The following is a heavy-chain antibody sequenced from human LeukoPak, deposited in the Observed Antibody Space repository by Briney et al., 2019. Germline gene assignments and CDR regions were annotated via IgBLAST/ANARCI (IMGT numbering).Heavy chain of an antibody. D-gene: IGHD2/OR15-2a*01. J-gene: IGHJ4*02. V-gene: IGHV3-23*01. Sequence: PGGSLRLSCTASGFTFSSHAMTWVRQAPGKGLEWVSIISGTGHTTYYADPVKGRFTISRDNSKNTLYLQMNSLRADDTAVYYCAKVLGICGSPGYAWYFDQWGQGTLVTVSS. CDR3: AKVLGICGSPGYAWYFDQ. CDR2: ISGTGHTT. CDR1: GFTFSSHA.